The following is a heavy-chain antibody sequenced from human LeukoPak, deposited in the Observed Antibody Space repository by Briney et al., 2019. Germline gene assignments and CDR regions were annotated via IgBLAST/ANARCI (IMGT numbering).Heavy chain of an antibody. D-gene: IGHD4-11*01. V-gene: IGHV3-33*03. CDR1: RFTFSHFG. Sequence: PGKSLTLSCVASRFTFSHFGMHWVRQAPGKGLEGVAVSWSDASNQYYADSVKGGFTISRDNSRTTVFLQMTNLRVEDTAVYFCAKDAQRGFDYSNSLESWGQGTLVTVSS. CDR3: AKDAQRGFDYSNSLES. CDR2: SWSDASNQ. J-gene: IGHJ4*02.